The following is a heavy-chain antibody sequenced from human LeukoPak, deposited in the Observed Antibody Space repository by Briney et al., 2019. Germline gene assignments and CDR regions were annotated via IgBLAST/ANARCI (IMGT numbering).Heavy chain of an antibody. J-gene: IGHJ6*02. V-gene: IGHV1-46*01. CDR1: GYNFISYY. CDR2: INPSGGST. D-gene: IGHD2-8*01. CDR3: AREDVVLVDAVRYYSYGMDA. Sequence: ASVKVSCKASGYNFISYYMHWVRQAPGQGLEWMGIINPSGGSTSYAQKFQDRVTMTRYTSTSTVYMELSSLKSEDTAVYYCAREDVVLVDAVRYYSYGMDAWGQGTTVTVSS.